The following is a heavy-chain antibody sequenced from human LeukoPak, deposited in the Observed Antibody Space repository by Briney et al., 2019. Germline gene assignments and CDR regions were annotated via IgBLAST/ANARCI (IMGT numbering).Heavy chain of an antibody. CDR3: ARDRGSKTYNDYYFDF. CDR2: IYHTGIT. CDR1: GGSISSHY. D-gene: IGHD5-24*01. V-gene: IGHV4-59*11. J-gene: IGHJ4*02. Sequence: SETLSLTWTVSGGSISSHYWSWIRQTPGKQLEWIGYIYHTGITNYNPSLKSRVTISMGTSKNQFSLKLSSMTAADTAVYYCARDRGSKTYNDYYFDFWGRGTLVTVSS.